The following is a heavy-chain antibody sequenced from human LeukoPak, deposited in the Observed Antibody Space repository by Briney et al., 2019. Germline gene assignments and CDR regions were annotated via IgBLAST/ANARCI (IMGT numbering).Heavy chain of an antibody. Sequence: TGGSLRLSCAASGFTVSSNYMSWVRQAPGKGLEWVSVIYSGGSTYYADSVKGRFTISRDNSKNTLYLQMNSLRAEDTAVYYCARDGRYCSGGSCYSDASDIWGQGTMVTVSS. J-gene: IGHJ3*02. CDR2: IYSGGST. V-gene: IGHV3-53*01. CDR1: GFTVSSNY. D-gene: IGHD2-15*01. CDR3: ARDGRYCSGGSCYSDASDI.